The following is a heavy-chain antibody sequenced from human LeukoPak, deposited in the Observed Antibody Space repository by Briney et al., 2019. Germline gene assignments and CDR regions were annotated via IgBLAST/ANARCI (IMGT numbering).Heavy chain of an antibody. J-gene: IGHJ5*02. CDR2: IIPIFGTA. Sequence: GASVKVSCKASGYTFTSYGISWVRQAPGQGLEWMGGIIPIFGTANYAQKFQGRVTITADESTSTAYMELSSLRSEDTAVYYCARGRFGELTWGQGTLVTVSS. D-gene: IGHD3-10*01. CDR3: ARGRFGELT. CDR1: GYTFTSYG. V-gene: IGHV1-69*13.